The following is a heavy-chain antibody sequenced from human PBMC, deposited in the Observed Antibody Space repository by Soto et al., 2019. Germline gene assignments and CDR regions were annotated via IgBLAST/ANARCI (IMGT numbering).Heavy chain of an antibody. D-gene: IGHD6-6*01. CDR2: ISGSDDST. J-gene: IGHJ4*02. CDR3: AKRSSSSTFDY. V-gene: IGHV3-23*01. Sequence: GESLKISCAASGFTFSSYAMSWVRQAPGKGLEWVSVISGSDDSTYYADSVKGRFTISRDNSKNTLYLQMNSLRAEDTAVYYCAKRSSSSTFDYWGQGTLGTVSS. CDR1: GFTFSSYA.